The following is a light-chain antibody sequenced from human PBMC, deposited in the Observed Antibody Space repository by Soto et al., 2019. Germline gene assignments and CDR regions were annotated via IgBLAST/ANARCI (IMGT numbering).Light chain of an antibody. Sequence: QSVLTQPASVSGSPGQSITISCTGTSSDVGAYNYVSWYQHLPGKAPKLMIYDVTNRPSGVSNRFSGSKSGNTASLSISGLQAEDEADYYCNSYTTSGTYVFGTGTQLTVL. CDR1: SSDVGAYNY. CDR2: DVT. V-gene: IGLV2-14*03. J-gene: IGLJ6*01. CDR3: NSYTTSGTYV.